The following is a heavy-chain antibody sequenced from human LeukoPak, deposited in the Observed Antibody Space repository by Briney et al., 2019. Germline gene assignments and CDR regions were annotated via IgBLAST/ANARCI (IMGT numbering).Heavy chain of an antibody. CDR3: ARGRAAALEN. CDR2: INHSGST. J-gene: IGHJ4*02. Sequence: SETLSLTCAVYGGSFSGYYWSWIRQPPGKGLEWIGEINHSGSTNYNPSLKSRVTISVDTSKNQFPLKLSSVTAADTAVYYCARGRAAALENWGQGTLVTVSS. D-gene: IGHD6-13*01. V-gene: IGHV4-34*01. CDR1: GGSFSGYY.